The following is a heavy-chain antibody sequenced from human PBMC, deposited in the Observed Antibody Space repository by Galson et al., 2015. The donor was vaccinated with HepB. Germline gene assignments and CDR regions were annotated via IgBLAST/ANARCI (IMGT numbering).Heavy chain of an antibody. J-gene: IGHJ4*02. Sequence: SLRLSCAASGFTFSSYAMSWVRQAPGKGLEWVSAVSGSGGRTDYADSVKGRITISRDNSKNTLYLQMNSLRVEDTAVYYCAKGIAAAGSNAIDYWGQGTLVTVSS. CDR2: VSGSGGRT. CDR3: AKGIAAAGSNAIDY. CDR1: GFTFSSYA. V-gene: IGHV3-23*01. D-gene: IGHD6-13*01.